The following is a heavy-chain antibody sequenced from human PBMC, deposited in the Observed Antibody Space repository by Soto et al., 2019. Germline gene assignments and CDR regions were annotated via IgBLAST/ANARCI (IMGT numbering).Heavy chain of an antibody. D-gene: IGHD6-13*01. CDR3: ARDSGAKLSSS. CDR2: IVPIYRTA. CDR1: GGTFSSYR. Sequence: VKVSCKASGGTFSSYRINWVRQAPGQGLEWVGGIVPIYRTADYAQKFQGRVTITADESARTAYMELRSLESQDTAVYYCARDSGAKLSSSWGQGTLVTVSS. J-gene: IGHJ4*02. V-gene: IGHV1-69*01.